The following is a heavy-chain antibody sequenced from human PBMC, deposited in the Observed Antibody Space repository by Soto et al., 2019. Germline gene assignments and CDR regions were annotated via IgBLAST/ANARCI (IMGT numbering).Heavy chain of an antibody. CDR1: GYTVTSQN. V-gene: IGHV1-46*01. Sequence: ASVKVSCKASGYTVTSQNMHWVRQAPGQGLEWMGVINPSIGTTTYAQKFQGRVTMTSDTSTSSVYMEVSSLKASDTAMYYCARRQRTMVTTLGYFDYWGQGTLVTVSS. CDR3: ARRQRTMVTTLGYFDY. CDR2: INPSIGTT. D-gene: IGHD4-17*01. J-gene: IGHJ4*02.